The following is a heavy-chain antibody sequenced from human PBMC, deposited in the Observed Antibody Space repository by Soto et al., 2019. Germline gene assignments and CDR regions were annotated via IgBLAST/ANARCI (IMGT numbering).Heavy chain of an antibody. Sequence: GGSLRLSCAASGFTFSSYAMSWVRQAPGKGLEWVSAISGSGGSTYYADSVKGRFTISRDNSKNTLYLQMNSLRAEDAAVYYCAKSLFGAAGKAKGALPWFDPWGQASRVIVS. CDR3: AKSLFGAAGKAKGALPWFDP. J-gene: IGHJ5*02. D-gene: IGHD6-13*01. CDR1: GFTFSSYA. CDR2: ISGSGGST. V-gene: IGHV3-23*01.